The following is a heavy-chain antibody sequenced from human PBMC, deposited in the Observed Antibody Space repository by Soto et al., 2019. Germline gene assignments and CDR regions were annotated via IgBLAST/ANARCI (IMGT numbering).Heavy chain of an antibody. CDR1: GFTFSSYS. V-gene: IGHV3-21*01. D-gene: IGHD3-22*01. Sequence: EVQLVESGGGLVKPGGSLRLSCAASGFTFSSYSMNWVRQAPGKGLEWVSSISSSSSYIYYADSVKGRFTISRDNAKNSLYLQLNSLRAEDTAVYYCASLRMTMTPVPRRAPHEDLFDICGQGTMVTVSS. CDR3: ASLRMTMTPVPRRAPHEDLFDI. J-gene: IGHJ3*02. CDR2: ISSSSSYI.